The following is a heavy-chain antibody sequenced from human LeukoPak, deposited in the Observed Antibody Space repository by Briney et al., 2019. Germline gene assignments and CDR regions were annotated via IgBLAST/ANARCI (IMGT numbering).Heavy chain of an antibody. D-gene: IGHD2-8*01. CDR2: IYTSGST. CDR3: ARGLNIVLMVYATQGDWFDP. CDR1: GGSISSGSYY. J-gene: IGHJ5*02. V-gene: IGHV4-61*02. Sequence: PSQTLSLTCTVSGGSISSGSYYWSWIRQPAGKGLEWIGRIYTSGSTNYNPSLKSRVTMSVDTSKNQFSLKLSSVTAADTAVYYCARGLNIVLMVYATQGDWFDPWGQGTLVTVSS.